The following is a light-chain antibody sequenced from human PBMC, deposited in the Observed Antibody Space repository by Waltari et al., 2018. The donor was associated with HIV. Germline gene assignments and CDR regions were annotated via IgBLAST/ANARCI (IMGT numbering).Light chain of an antibody. CDR2: WAS. V-gene: IGKV4-1*01. J-gene: IGKJ4*01. Sequence: DIVMTQSPDSLAVSLGARATVTCTSSRTVLYNRNYLAWYPQKPGQAPKVLIYWASTRAFGVPDRFSGGGAGTDFSLTISRVQADDVAIYYCQKYYTLRSTFGGGTKIEI. CDR1: RTVLYNRNY. CDR3: QKYYTLRST.